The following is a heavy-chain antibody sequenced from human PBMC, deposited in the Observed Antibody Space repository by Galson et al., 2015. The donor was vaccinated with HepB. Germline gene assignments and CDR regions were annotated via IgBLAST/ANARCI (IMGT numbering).Heavy chain of an antibody. CDR2: ISYDGSNK. CDR3: ARDLPSMGSSGWYVYYYYGMDV. J-gene: IGHJ6*02. D-gene: IGHD6-19*01. CDR1: GFTFSSYA. Sequence: SLRLSCAASGFTFSSYAMHWVRQAPGKGLEWVAVISYDGSNKYYADSVKGRFTISRDNSKNTLYLQMNSLRAEDTAVYYCARDLPSMGSSGWYVYYYYGMDVWGQGTTVTVSS. V-gene: IGHV3-30*04.